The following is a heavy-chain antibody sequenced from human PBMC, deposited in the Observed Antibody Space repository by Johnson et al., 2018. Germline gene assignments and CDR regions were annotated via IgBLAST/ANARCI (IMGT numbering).Heavy chain of an antibody. J-gene: IGHJ3*02. Sequence: QVQLVQSGGGVVQPGRSLRLSCAASGFTFSSYAMHWVRQAPGKGLEWVSGISWNSGSIGYADSVKGRFTISRDNSKNTLYLQMNSLRAEDTAVYYRAKASIAARSRDAFDIWGQGTMVTVSS. CDR1: GFTFSSYA. CDR2: ISWNSGSI. CDR3: AKASIAARSRDAFDI. V-gene: IGHV3-NL1*01. D-gene: IGHD6-6*01.